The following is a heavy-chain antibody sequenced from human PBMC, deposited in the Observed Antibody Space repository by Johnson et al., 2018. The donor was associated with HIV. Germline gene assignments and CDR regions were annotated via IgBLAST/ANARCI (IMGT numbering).Heavy chain of an antibody. CDR2: ISYDGSNK. Sequence: QVQLVESGGGVVQPGKSLRIYCAVSEFTFSNYAMHWVRLPPGKGLQWVAVISYDGSNKYYADSVKGRFTISRDNSKNTLFLQVNSLRAEDTAMYYCVRDIAFYDSGSAISDAFDIWGQGTMVTVSS. V-gene: IGHV3-30*03. CDR1: EFTFSNYA. D-gene: IGHD3-22*01. J-gene: IGHJ3*02. CDR3: VRDIAFYDSGSAISDAFDI.